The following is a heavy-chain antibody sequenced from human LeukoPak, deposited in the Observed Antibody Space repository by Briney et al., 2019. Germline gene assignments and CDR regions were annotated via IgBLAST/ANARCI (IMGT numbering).Heavy chain of an antibody. D-gene: IGHD3-3*01. Sequence: GGSLRLSCAASGFTFSNYWMSWVRRAPGKGLEWVANIKQDGSETYYVDSVRGRFTISRDNAKKSLYLQMNSLRAEDTAVYYCARDFWGAYRVDYFDYWGQGSLVTVSS. CDR2: IKQDGSET. CDR1: GFTFSNYW. J-gene: IGHJ4*02. V-gene: IGHV3-7*01. CDR3: ARDFWGAYRVDYFDY.